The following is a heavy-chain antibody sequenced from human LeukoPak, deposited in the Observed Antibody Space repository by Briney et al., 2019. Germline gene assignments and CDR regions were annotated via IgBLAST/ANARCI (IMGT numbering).Heavy chain of an antibody. D-gene: IGHD2-2*01. V-gene: IGHV1-2*02. CDR3: ARVVVVPAAPNWFDP. CDR2: INPNSGGT. J-gene: IGHJ5*02. CDR1: GYTFTGYY. Sequence: ASVKVSCKASGYTFTGYYMHWVRQAPGQGLVWMGWINPNSGGTNYAQKFQGRVTMTRDTSISTAYMELSRLRSDDTAVYYCARVVVVPAAPNWFDPWGQGTLVTVSS.